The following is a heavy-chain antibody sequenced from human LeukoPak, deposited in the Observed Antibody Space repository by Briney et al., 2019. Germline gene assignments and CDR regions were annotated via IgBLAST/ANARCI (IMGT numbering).Heavy chain of an antibody. J-gene: IGHJ6*02. CDR3: ARGSSGWYSGYYYYGMDV. CDR1: GFTFSSYW. Sequence: GGSLRLSCAASGFTFSSYWMSWVRQAPGKGLEWVANIKQGGSEKYYVDSVKGRFTISRDNAKNSLYLQMNSLRAEDTAVYYCARGSSGWYSGYYYYGMDVWGQGTTVTVSS. V-gene: IGHV3-7*01. D-gene: IGHD6-19*01. CDR2: IKQGGSEK.